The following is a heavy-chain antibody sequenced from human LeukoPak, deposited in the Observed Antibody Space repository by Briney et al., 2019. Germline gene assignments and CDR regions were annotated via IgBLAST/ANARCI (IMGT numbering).Heavy chain of an antibody. J-gene: IGHJ4*02. Sequence: ASVKVSCKASGYTFTGYYMHWVRQAPGQGLEWMEWINPNSGGTNYAQKFQGRVTMTRDTSISTAYMELSRLRSDDTAVYYCARDAVGWNYGGGFDYWGQGTLVTVSS. CDR3: ARDAVGWNYGGGFDY. D-gene: IGHD4-23*01. V-gene: IGHV1-2*02. CDR1: GYTFTGYY. CDR2: INPNSGGT.